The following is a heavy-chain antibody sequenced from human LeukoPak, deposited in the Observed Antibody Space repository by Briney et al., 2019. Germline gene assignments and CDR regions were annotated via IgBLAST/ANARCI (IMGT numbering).Heavy chain of an antibody. CDR1: GFTFSSYW. CDR3: AKSPGKDTAMVWGALDI. J-gene: IGHJ3*02. D-gene: IGHD5-18*01. CDR2: ISYDGSNK. Sequence: PGGSLRLSCAASGFTFSSYWMHWVRQAPGKGLEWVAVISYDGSNKYYADSVKGRLTISRDNSKNTLYLQMNSLRAEDTAVYYCAKSPGKDTAMVWGALDIWGQGTMVTVSS. V-gene: IGHV3-30*18.